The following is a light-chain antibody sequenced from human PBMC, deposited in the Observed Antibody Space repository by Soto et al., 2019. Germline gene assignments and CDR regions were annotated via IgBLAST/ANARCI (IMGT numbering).Light chain of an antibody. J-gene: IGLJ2*01. CDR3: CSYAGSYTLV. CDR2: DVN. CDR1: SSDVGGYHY. Sequence: QSALTQPRSVSGSPGQSVTLSCTGTSSDVGGYHYVSWYQHHPGKAPKIIIYDVNKRPSGVPDRFSGSKSGNTASLTISGLQTEDEADYYCCSYAGSYTLVFGGGTEVTVL. V-gene: IGLV2-11*01.